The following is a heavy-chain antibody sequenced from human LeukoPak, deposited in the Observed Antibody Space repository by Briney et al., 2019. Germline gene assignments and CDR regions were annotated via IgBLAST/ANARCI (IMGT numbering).Heavy chain of an antibody. D-gene: IGHD3-10*01. CDR2: ISWDGGST. J-gene: IGHJ4*02. CDR1: GFTFDDYA. CDR3: AKGSHCYSGSGPMGY. V-gene: IGHV3-43D*04. Sequence: PGGSLRLSCAASGFTFDDYAMHWVRQAPGKGLEWVSLISWDGGSTYYADSVKGRFTISRDNSKNSLYLQMNSLRAEDTALYYCAKGSHCYSGSGPMGYWGQGTLVTVSS.